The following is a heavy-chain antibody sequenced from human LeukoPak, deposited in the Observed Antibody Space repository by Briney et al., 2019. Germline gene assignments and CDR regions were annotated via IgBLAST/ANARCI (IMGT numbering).Heavy chain of an antibody. CDR3: ARAGKRTGTTTYYYYYMDV. CDR1: GFTFSSYW. CDR2: IKQDGSEK. V-gene: IGHV3-7*01. Sequence: GGSLRLSCAASGFTFSSYWMSWVRQAPGKGLEWVSNIKQDGSEKYYVDSVKGRFTISRDSAKNSLYLQMNSLRAEDTAVYYCARAGKRTGTTTYYYYYMDVWGKGTTVTVSS. J-gene: IGHJ6*03. D-gene: IGHD1-1*01.